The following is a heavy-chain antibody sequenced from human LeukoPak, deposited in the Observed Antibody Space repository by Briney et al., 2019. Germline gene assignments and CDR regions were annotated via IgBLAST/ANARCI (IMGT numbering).Heavy chain of an antibody. CDR3: AREDGGRWLQPHFDY. Sequence: SQTLSLTCAISGDTVSSNSAAWNWIRQSPSRGLEWLGRTYYRSKWYSDYAVSVKSRITINPDTSKNQFSLQLNSVTPEDTAVYYCAREDGGRWLQPHFDYWGQGTLVTVSS. CDR2: TYYRSKWYS. J-gene: IGHJ4*02. D-gene: IGHD5-24*01. CDR1: GDTVSSNSAA. V-gene: IGHV6-1*01.